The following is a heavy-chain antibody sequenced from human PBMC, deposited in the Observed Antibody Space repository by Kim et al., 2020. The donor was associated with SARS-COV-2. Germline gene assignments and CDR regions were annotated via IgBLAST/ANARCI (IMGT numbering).Heavy chain of an antibody. Sequence: NYTPSLKSRVTMSVDTSKNQVSLKLSSVTAADTAVYYCARGQGSFTSFDYWGQGTLVTVSS. CDR3: ARGQGSFTSFDY. J-gene: IGHJ4*02. V-gene: IGHV4-59*09.